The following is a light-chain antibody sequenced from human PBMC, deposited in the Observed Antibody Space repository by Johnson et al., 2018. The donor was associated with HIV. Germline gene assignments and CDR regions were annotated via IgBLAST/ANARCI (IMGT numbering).Light chain of an antibody. CDR1: SSNIGNNY. V-gene: IGLV1-51*01. Sequence: QSVLTQPPSVSAAPGQKVTISCSGSSSNIGNNYVSWYQQLPGTAPKLLIYDNNKRPSGIPDRFSGSKSGTSATLGIAGLQTGDEADYFCGTWDTILQTFVFGTGTEFSVL. CDR3: GTWDTILQTFV. CDR2: DNN. J-gene: IGLJ1*01.